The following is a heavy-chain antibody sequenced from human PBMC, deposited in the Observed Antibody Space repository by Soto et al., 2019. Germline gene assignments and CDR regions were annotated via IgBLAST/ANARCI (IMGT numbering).Heavy chain of an antibody. CDR3: AKRKVAATLDDY. Sequence: EVQLLESGGGLVQPGGYLRLSCAASGFTFSRYAMSWVRQAPGKGLEWVSAISGSGGSTYYEDSVKGRFPSSRDNTKNTLYLQMNSLRAEDTAVYYCAKRKVAATLDDYWGQGTLVTVSS. V-gene: IGHV3-23*01. CDR2: ISGSGGST. D-gene: IGHD2-15*01. CDR1: GFTFSRYA. J-gene: IGHJ4*02.